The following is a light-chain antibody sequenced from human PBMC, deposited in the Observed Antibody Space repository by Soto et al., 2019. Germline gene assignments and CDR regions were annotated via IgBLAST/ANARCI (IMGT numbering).Light chain of an antibody. CDR1: QGLSSY. V-gene: IGKV1-9*01. J-gene: IGKJ4*01. Sequence: IQLTQSPSSLSASVGDRVTITCRASQGLSSYLAWFQQKPGKAPKLLSYAASTLQTGVPSRFSGSESGTDFTLTISSLQPEDFATYYCQQVNNYPLTFGGGTKVEIK. CDR2: AAS. CDR3: QQVNNYPLT.